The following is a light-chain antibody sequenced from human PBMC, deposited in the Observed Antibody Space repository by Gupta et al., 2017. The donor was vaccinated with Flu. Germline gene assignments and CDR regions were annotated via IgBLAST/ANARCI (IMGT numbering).Light chain of an antibody. CDR1: QSVTGA. J-gene: IGKJ4*01. CDR3: QQRADWPLT. V-gene: IGKV3-11*01. Sequence: EVVLTQSPATLSLSPGERAPLSCRASQSVTGALAWYQQKPGQAPRLLVYDDSNRAAGIPVKFSGSGSGTDFTLTISNLEPEDFAVYYCQQRADWPLTFGGGTKVEIK. CDR2: DDS.